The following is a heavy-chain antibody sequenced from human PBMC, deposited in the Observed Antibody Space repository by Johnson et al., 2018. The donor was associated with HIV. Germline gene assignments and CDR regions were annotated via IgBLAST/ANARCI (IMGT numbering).Heavy chain of an antibody. CDR1: GFTFSSYA. D-gene: IGHD4-23*01. J-gene: IGHJ3*02. Sequence: QVLLVESGGGLVQPGGSLRLSCAASGFTFSSYAMHWVRQAPGKGLEWVALIWYDGSNKYYAASVKGRFTIARDNSKNTMYLQMNSLRAEDTAVYYCAKSPGKDHGGNSGGIDIWGQGTMVTVSA. V-gene: IGHV3-33*06. CDR3: AKSPGKDHGGNSGGIDI. CDR2: IWYDGSNK.